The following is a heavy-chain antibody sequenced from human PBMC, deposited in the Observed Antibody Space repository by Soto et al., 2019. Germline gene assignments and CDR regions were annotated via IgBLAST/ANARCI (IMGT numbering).Heavy chain of an antibody. CDR1: GFGFSGYW. V-gene: IGHV3-74*01. Sequence: VQLVESGGGLVQPGGSLRLSCAASGFGFSGYWMHWVRQTPGKGLVWVSRINSDGSGTRYADSVNGRFTISRDNAKNTLYLQLNSLSDEVTAVYYCAREATKWAAIGLAGDNWGQGAMVTVSP. CDR2: INSDGSGT. CDR3: AREATKWAAIGLAGDN. D-gene: IGHD6-19*01. J-gene: IGHJ4*02.